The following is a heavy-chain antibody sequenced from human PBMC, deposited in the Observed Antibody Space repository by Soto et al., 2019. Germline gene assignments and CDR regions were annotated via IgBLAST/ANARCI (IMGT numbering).Heavy chain of an antibody. D-gene: IGHD1-26*01. CDR3: AKDGGRGGDYYYYDMDV. V-gene: IGHV1-69*08. J-gene: IGHJ6*02. Sequence: QVQLVQSGAEVKKPGSSVKVSCKASGGTFSSHTINWVRQAPGQGLEWMGRIIPILGITNYAQRFQGRVTIIADKFTSTAYMELSSLRSEDTAVYYCAKDGGRGGDYYYYDMDVWGQGTTVTVSS. CDR1: GGTFSSHT. CDR2: IIPILGIT.